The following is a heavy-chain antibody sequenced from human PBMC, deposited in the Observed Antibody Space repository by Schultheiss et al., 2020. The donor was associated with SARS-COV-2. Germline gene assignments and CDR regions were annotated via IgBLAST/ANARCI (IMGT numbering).Heavy chain of an antibody. J-gene: IGHJ6*03. CDR1: GGSISSSNW. CDR2: IYTSGST. V-gene: IGHV4-4*07. Sequence: SETLSLTCAVSGGSISSSNWWSWIRQPAGKGLEWIGRIYTSGSTNYNPSLKSRVTISVDTSKNQFSLKLSSVTAADTAVYYCARVYCTGGVCYKGYYYYMDVWGKGTTVTVSS. D-gene: IGHD2-8*02. CDR3: ARVYCTGGVCYKGYYYYMDV.